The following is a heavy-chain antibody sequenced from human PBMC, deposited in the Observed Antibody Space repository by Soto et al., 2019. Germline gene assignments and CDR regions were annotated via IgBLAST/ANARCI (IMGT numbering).Heavy chain of an antibody. Sequence: SVKVSCKASGGTFSSYAISWVRRAPGQGLEWMGGIIPIFGTANYAQKFQGRVTITADESTSTAYMELSSLRSEDTAVYYCARDLSSGTDYYYYGMDVWGQGTTVTVSS. J-gene: IGHJ6*02. V-gene: IGHV1-69*13. CDR2: IIPIFGTA. CDR1: GGTFSSYA. CDR3: ARDLSSGTDYYYYGMDV. D-gene: IGHD6-19*01.